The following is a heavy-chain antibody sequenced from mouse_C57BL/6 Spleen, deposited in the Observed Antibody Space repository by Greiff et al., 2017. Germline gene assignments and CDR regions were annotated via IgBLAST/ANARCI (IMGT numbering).Heavy chain of an antibody. CDR3: ASTGVYFDY. V-gene: IGHV1-22*01. CDR1: GYTFTDYN. D-gene: IGHD4-1*01. CDR2: INPNNGGT. Sequence: EVQLVESGPELVKPGASVKMSCKASGYTFTDYNMHWVKQSHGKSLEWIGYINPNNGGTSYNQKFKGKATLTVNKSSSPAYMELRSLTSEDSAVYYCASTGVYFDYWGQGTTLTVSS. J-gene: IGHJ2*01.